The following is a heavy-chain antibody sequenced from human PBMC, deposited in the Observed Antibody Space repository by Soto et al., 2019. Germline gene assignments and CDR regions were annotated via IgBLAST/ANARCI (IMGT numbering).Heavy chain of an antibody. Sequence: SETLSLTCAVYGGSFSGYYWSWIRQPPGKGLEWIGYIYYSGSTYYNPSLKGRVTISVDTSKNQFSLKLSSLRSEDTAVYYCAIRVRFLEWLIPSFDYWGQGTLVTVSS. CDR3: AIRVRFLEWLIPSFDY. J-gene: IGHJ4*02. D-gene: IGHD3-3*01. CDR1: GGSFSGYY. CDR2: IYYSGST. V-gene: IGHV4-59*06.